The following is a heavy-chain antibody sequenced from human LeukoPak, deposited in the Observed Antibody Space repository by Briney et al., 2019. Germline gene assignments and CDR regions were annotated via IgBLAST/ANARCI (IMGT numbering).Heavy chain of an antibody. D-gene: IGHD2-2*01. CDR1: GGSVSSFY. V-gene: IGHV4-59*02. CDR3: ARGVREPYQLLYYYYYMDV. J-gene: IGHJ6*03. CDR2: IYYSGST. Sequence: SETLSLTCIVSGGSVSSFYWSWIRQPPGKGLEWIGYIYYSGSTNYNPSLKSRVTISVDTSKNQFSLKLSSVTAADTAVYYCARGVREPYQLLYYYYYMDVWGKGTTVTVSS.